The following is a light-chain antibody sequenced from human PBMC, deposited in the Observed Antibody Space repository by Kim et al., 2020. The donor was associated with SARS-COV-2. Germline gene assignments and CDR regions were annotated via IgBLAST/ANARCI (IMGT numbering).Light chain of an antibody. CDR3: QQRSRWPLT. V-gene: IGKV3-11*01. CDR1: GSVSRS. Sequence: PGERATLARRASGSVSRSVAWYQRKAGQAPRLLIYDVSKRATGLPARFSGGGSGTDFTLTISGLEPDDFAVYYCQQRSRWPLTFGGGTKVDIK. J-gene: IGKJ4*01. CDR2: DVS.